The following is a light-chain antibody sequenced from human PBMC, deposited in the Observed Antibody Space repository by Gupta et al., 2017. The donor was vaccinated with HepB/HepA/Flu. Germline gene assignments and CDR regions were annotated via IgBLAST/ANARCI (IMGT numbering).Light chain of an antibody. J-gene: IGLJ2*01. CDR2: DVS. CDR3: CSYAGSSTLV. CDR1: SSDIWSYNL. V-gene: IGLV2-23*02. Sequence: QSALTQPASVSASPGQSITISCTGTSSDIWSYNLVSGYQQHPGKAPKLVIYDVSKRPSGVSNRFSGSKSGNTASLTISGLQAEDEADYYCCSYAGSSTLVFGGGTKLTVL.